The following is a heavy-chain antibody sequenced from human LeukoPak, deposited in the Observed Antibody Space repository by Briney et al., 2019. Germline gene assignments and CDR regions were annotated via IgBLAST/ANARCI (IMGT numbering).Heavy chain of an antibody. CDR1: GVSVRSYY. Sequence: SETLSLTCTVSGVSVRSYYWTWLRQSAGKGLEWIGRIYHDGKSDSSLSLKSRVIMSIDTSKNQFSLNLHSVTAADTAVYYCARDPGGSYSTTRGDWFDPWGQGVLVTVSS. J-gene: IGHJ5*02. V-gene: IGHV4-4*07. CDR2: IYHDGKS. CDR3: ARDPGGSYSTTRGDWFDP. D-gene: IGHD1-26*01.